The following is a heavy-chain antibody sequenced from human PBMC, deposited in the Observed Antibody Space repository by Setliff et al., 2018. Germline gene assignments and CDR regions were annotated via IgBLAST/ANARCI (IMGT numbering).Heavy chain of an antibody. CDR3: ARQPSSGAYYNPRPYYFDS. Sequence: SETLSLTCTVSSGSINSYYWSWVRQSPGKGLEWIGFVQFGGDTNYTPSLKSRVTMSADTSNNQFSLNLRSVTAADTAVYFCARQPSSGAYYNPRPYYFDSWGQGTLVTVSS. CDR1: SGSINSYY. J-gene: IGHJ4*02. V-gene: IGHV4-59*01. CDR2: VQFGGDT. D-gene: IGHD3-10*01.